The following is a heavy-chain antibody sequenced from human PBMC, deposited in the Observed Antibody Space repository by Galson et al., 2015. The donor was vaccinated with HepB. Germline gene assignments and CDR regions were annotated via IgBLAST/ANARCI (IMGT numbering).Heavy chain of an antibody. D-gene: IGHD3-22*01. J-gene: IGHJ4*02. CDR2: INPSGGST. CDR3: ARASSVDYYDSSGYYYGY. Sequence: SCKASGYTFTSYYLHWVRQAPGQGLEWMGIINPSGGSTNYAQKFQGRVTMTRDTSTSTVYMELSSLRSEDTAVYYCARASSVDYYDSSGYYYGYWGQGTLVTVSS. CDR1: GYTFTSYY. V-gene: IGHV1-46*01.